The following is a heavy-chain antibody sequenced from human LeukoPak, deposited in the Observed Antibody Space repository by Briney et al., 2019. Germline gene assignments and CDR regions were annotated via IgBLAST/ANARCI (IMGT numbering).Heavy chain of an antibody. CDR1: GFTFSSYG. Sequence: PGGSLRLSCAASGFTFSSYGMHWVRQAPGKGLEWVAFIRYDGSNKYYADSVKGRFTISRDNSKNTLYLQMNSLRAEDTAVYYCAKDAAAGNVGAFDIWGQGTMVTVSS. CDR3: AKDAAAGNVGAFDI. J-gene: IGHJ3*02. D-gene: IGHD6-13*01. V-gene: IGHV3-30*02. CDR2: IRYDGSNK.